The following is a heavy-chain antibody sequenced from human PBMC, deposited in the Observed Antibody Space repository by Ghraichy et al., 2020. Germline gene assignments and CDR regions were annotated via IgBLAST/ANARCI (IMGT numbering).Heavy chain of an antibody. CDR3: AKEGSTGTNYLYDS. Sequence: AGSLRLSCAASGFTFGSFGMHWVRQAPGKGLDWVAVVSFHGTVQYYADSVKGRFTISRDNSKNMLYLEMNSLITEDTGVYYCAKEGSTGTNYLYDSWGQGTLVTVAS. CDR2: VSFHGTVQ. CDR1: GFTFGSFG. V-gene: IGHV3-30*18. D-gene: IGHD1-26*01. J-gene: IGHJ4*02.